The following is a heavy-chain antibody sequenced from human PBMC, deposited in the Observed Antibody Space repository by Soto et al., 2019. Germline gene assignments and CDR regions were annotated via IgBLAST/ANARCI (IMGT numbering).Heavy chain of an antibody. CDR3: ARETPHTVTTDP. CDR1: GFTFGSYS. V-gene: IGHV3-21*01. J-gene: IGHJ5*02. D-gene: IGHD4-17*01. CDR2: ISSSSSYI. Sequence: GGSLRLSCAASGFTFGSYSMNWVRQAPGKGLEWVSSISSSSSYIYYADSVKGRFTISRDNAKNSLYLQMNSLRAEDTAVYYCARETPHTVTTDPWGLGTLVTVSS.